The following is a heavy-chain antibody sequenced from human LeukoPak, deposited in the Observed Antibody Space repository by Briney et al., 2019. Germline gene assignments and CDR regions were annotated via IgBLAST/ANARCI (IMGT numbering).Heavy chain of an antibody. CDR3: ARTSGYSYGLFDY. J-gene: IGHJ4*02. Sequence: PGGSLRLSCAASGFTFSSYSMNWVRQAPGKGLEWVSSISSSSSYIYYADSVKGRFTISRDNAKNSLYLQMNSLRAEDTAVYYCARTSGYSYGLFDYWGQGTLVTVSS. CDR1: GFTFSSYS. CDR2: ISSSSSYI. V-gene: IGHV3-21*01. D-gene: IGHD5-18*01.